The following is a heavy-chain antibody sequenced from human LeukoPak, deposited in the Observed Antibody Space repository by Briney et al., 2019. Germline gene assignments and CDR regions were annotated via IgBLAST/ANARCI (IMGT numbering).Heavy chain of an antibody. V-gene: IGHV1-8*01. D-gene: IGHD3-22*01. CDR3: ARELASTPDYDSSGPTGF. J-gene: IGHJ4*02. Sequence: GASVKVSCKASGYTFTSYGINWVRQATGQGLEWMGWMNPNSGNTGYAQKFQGRVTMTRNTSISTAYMELSSLRSEDTAVYYCARELASTPDYDSSGPTGFWGQGTLVTVSS. CDR2: MNPNSGNT. CDR1: GYTFTSYG.